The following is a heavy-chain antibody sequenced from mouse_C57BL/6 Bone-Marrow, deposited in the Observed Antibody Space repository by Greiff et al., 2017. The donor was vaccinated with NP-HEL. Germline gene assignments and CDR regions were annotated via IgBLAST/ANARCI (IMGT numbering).Heavy chain of an antibody. D-gene: IGHD2-10*01. CDR1: GFSLTSYG. CDR2: IWRGGST. CDR3: AKGSYYGNLYYFDY. J-gene: IGHJ2*01. Sequence: QVQLKESGPGLVQPSQSLSLTCTVSGFSLTSYGVHWVRQSPGKGLEWLGVIWRGGSTDYYAAFMSRLSITKDNSKSQVFFKMNSLQADDTAIYYCAKGSYYGNLYYFDYWGQGTTLTVSS. V-gene: IGHV2-5*01.